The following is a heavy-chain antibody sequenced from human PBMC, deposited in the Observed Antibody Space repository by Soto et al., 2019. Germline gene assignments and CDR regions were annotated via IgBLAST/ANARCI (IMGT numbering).Heavy chain of an antibody. Sequence: QVQLVQSGPEVTKPGASVKVSCKASGYTFNTYGFTWVRQAPGQWLERMGWIGAHNGDTNYVQNFRGRVTMTVDTSTTTSYMELRIITSDDTAVYVCARDWRGAEGFEPWGQGTLVTVAS. D-gene: IGHD3-3*01. CDR2: IGAHNGDT. J-gene: IGHJ5*02. V-gene: IGHV1-18*01. CDR1: GYTFNTYG. CDR3: ARDWRGAEGFEP.